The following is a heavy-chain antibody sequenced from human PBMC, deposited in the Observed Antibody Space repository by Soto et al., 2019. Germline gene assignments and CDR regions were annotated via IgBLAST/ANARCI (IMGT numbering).Heavy chain of an antibody. D-gene: IGHD5-18*01. V-gene: IGHV4-34*01. CDR2: INHSGST. J-gene: IGHJ6*03. CDR3: ARGLRSYGFYYYYYYMDV. Sequence: SETLSLTCAVYGGSFSGYYWSWIRQPPGKGLEWIGEINHSGSTNYNPSLKSRVTISVDTSKNQFSLKLSSVTAADTAVYYCARGLRSYGFYYYYYYMDVWGKGTTVTVSS. CDR1: GGSFSGYY.